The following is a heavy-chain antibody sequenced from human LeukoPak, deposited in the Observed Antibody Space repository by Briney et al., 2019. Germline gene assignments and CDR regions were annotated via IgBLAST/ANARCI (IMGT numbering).Heavy chain of an antibody. CDR3: AKCVVPADAFDY. CDR2: ISGSGGST. J-gene: IGHJ4*02. Sequence: PGGSLRLSCAASGLAFSSYAMSWVRQAPGKGLEWVSAISGSGGSTYYADSVKGRFTISRDNSKNTLYLQMNSLRAEDTAVYYCAKCVVPADAFDYWGQGTLVTVSS. D-gene: IGHD2-2*01. CDR1: GLAFSSYA. V-gene: IGHV3-23*01.